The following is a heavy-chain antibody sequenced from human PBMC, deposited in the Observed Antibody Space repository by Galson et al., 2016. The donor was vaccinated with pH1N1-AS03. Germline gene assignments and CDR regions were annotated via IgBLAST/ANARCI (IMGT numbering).Heavy chain of an antibody. J-gene: IGHJ6*02. CDR2: INAGNGNT. V-gene: IGHV1-3*01. Sequence: SVKVSCKASGYTFTSYAMHWVRQAPGQRLEWMEWINAGNGNTKYSQKFQGRVTITRDTSASTAYMELSSLRSEDTAVYYCARDGGSGYDLFGYYYGMDVCGQGPTVTVS. CDR1: GYTFTSYA. D-gene: IGHD5-12*01. CDR3: ARDGGSGYDLFGYYYGMDV.